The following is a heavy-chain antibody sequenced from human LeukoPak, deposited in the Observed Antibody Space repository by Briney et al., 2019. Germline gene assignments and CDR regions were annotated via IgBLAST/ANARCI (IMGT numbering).Heavy chain of an antibody. V-gene: IGHV4-34*01. Sequence: SETLSLTCAVYGGSFSGYYWGWIHQPPGKGLEWIGEINHSGSTNYNPSLKSRVTISVDTSKNQFSLKLSSVTAADTAVYYCARRGPDGSMDVWGKGTTVTVSS. J-gene: IGHJ6*03. CDR1: GGSFSGYY. CDR3: ARRGPDGSMDV. CDR2: INHSGST. D-gene: IGHD2-15*01.